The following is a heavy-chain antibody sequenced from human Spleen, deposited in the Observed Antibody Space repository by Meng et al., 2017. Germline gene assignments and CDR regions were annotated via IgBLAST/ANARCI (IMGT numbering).Heavy chain of an antibody. Sequence: ASVKVSCKASGYTFTTCFMHWVRQAPGRGLEWMGIINPRDGTTYYAQKFQGRITMTRDTSTSIVYMEPSSLRSEDTAVYYCARADVDTAIYYWGQGTLVTVSS. V-gene: IGHV1-46*01. J-gene: IGHJ4*02. CDR1: GYTFTTCF. CDR3: ARADVDTAIYY. CDR2: INPRDGTT. D-gene: IGHD5-18*01.